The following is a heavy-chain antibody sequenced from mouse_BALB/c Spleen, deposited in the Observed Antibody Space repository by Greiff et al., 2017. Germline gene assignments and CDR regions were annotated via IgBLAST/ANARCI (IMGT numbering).Heavy chain of an antibody. CDR1: GYTFTDYN. CDR3: ATGTRAMDY. D-gene: IGHD4-1*01. CDR2: IYPYNGGT. V-gene: IGHV1S29*02. J-gene: IGHJ4*01. Sequence: EVKVVESGPELVKPGASVKISCKASGYTFTDYNMHWVKQSHGKSLEWIGYIYPYNGGTGYNQKFKSKATLTVDNSSSTAYMELRSLTSEDSAVYYCATGTRAMDYWGQGTSVTVSS.